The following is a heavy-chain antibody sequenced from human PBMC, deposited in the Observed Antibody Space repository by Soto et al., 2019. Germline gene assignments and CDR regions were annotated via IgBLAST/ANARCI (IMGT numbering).Heavy chain of an antibody. CDR1: GGSFSGYY. CDR2: INHSGST. J-gene: IGHJ6*03. Sequence: SETLSLTCAVYGGSFSGYYWSWIRQPPGKGLEWIGEINHSGSTNYNPSLKSRVTISVDTSKNQFSLKLSSVTAADTAVYYRARGESSSSSSAGVYYYYYYMDVWGKGTTVTVSS. CDR3: ARGESSSSSSAGVYYYYYYMDV. V-gene: IGHV4-34*01. D-gene: IGHD6-6*01.